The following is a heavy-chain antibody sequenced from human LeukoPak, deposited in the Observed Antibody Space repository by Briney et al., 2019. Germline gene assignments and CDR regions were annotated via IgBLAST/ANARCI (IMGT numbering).Heavy chain of an antibody. CDR1: GYTFTSYY. V-gene: IGHV1-46*01. CDR2: INPSGGST. Sequence: ASVKVSCKASGYTFTSYYMRWVRQAPGQGLEWMGIINPSGGSTSYAQKFQGRVTMTRDTSTSTVYMELSSLRSEDTAVYYCARAPYYYGSGSYYPFDYWGQGTLVTVSS. D-gene: IGHD3-10*01. CDR3: ARAPYYYGSGSYYPFDY. J-gene: IGHJ4*02.